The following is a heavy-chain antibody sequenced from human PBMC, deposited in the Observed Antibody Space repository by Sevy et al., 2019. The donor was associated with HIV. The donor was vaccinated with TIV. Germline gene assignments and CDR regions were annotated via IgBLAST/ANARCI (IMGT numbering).Heavy chain of an antibody. D-gene: IGHD2-8*01. Sequence: GGSLRLSCAASGFTFSSYSMNWVRQAPGKGLEWVSYISSSSSTIYYADSVKGRFPISRDNAKNSLYLQMNSLRDEDTAVYYCARIPLEYGVHGMDVWGQGTTVTVSS. V-gene: IGHV3-48*02. CDR3: ARIPLEYGVHGMDV. CDR2: ISSSSSTI. J-gene: IGHJ6*02. CDR1: GFTFSSYS.